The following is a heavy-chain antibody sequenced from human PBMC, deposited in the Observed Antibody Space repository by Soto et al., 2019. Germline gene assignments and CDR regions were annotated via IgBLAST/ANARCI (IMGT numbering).Heavy chain of an antibody. J-gene: IGHJ6*03. V-gene: IGHV3-11*01. Sequence: GGSLRLSCAASGFTFSDYYMSWIRQAPGKGLEWVSYISSSGSTIYYADSVKGRFTISRDNAKNSLYLQMNSLRAEDTAVYYCARDKVTTGYLEYYYYMDVWAKGPRSPSP. CDR2: ISSSGSTI. D-gene: IGHD4-17*01. CDR3: ARDKVTTGYLEYYYYMDV. CDR1: GFTFSDYY.